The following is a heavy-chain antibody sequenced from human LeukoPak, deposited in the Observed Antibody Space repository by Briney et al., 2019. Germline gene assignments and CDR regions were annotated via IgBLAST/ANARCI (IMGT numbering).Heavy chain of an antibody. CDR2: IYYSGST. D-gene: IGHD6-19*01. Sequence: SETLSLTCTASGGSISSYYWSWIRQPPGKGLEWIGYIYYSGSTNYNPSLKSRVTISVDTSKNQFSLKLSSVTAADTAVYYCARGSIAVAATLDYWGQGTLVTVSS. V-gene: IGHV4-59*01. CDR1: GGSISSYY. J-gene: IGHJ4*02. CDR3: ARGSIAVAATLDY.